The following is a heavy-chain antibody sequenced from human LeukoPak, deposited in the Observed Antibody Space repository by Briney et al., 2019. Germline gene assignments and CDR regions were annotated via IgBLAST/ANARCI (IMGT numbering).Heavy chain of an antibody. Sequence: GRSLRLSCTASGFTFSGAWMTWVRQAPGKGLEWVANIREDGTEKNYVDSVKGRFTISRDNAKNSLFLQMGNLRDDDTAIYYCARHVGISFWGQGTLVTVSS. CDR3: ARHVGISF. CDR2: IREDGTEK. J-gene: IGHJ4*02. V-gene: IGHV3-7*01. D-gene: IGHD7-27*01. CDR1: GFTFSGAW.